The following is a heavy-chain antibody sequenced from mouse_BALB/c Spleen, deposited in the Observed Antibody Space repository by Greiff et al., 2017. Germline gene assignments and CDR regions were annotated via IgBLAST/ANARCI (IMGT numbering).Heavy chain of an antibody. V-gene: IGHV1-5*01. Sequence: VQLQQSGTVLARPGASVKMSCKASGYSFTSYWMHWVKQRPGQGLEWIGAIYPGNSDTSYNQKFKGKAKLTAVTSASTAYMELSSLTNEDSAVYYCTRWATVVARKAMDYWGQGTSVTVSS. CDR3: TRWATVVARKAMDY. J-gene: IGHJ4*01. CDR1: GYSFTSYW. D-gene: IGHD1-1*01. CDR2: IYPGNSDT.